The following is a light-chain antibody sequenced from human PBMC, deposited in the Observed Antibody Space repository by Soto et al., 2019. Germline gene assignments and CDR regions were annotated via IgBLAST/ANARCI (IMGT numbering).Light chain of an antibody. CDR2: GAS. CDR1: QSVSSSY. CDR3: QQYNTWPRT. Sequence: EIVLTQSPGTLSLSPGERATLSCRASQSVSSSYFAWYQQKPGQAPRILIYGASSRDTGIPDRFSGSGSGTEFTLTISRLQSEDFAVYYCQQYNTWPRTFGQGTKVDIK. J-gene: IGKJ1*01. V-gene: IGKV3-20*01.